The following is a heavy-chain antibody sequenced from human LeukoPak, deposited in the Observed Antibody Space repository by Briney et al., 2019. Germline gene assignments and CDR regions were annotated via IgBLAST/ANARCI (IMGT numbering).Heavy chain of an antibody. CDR2: ISAYNGNT. V-gene: IGHV1-18*01. D-gene: IGHD4-23*01. CDR3: ARGDYGGNPFLDY. Sequence: ASVKVSCKASGYTFTSYGISWVRQAPGQGLEWMGWISAYNGNTNYAQKFQGRVTMTRDMSTSTVYMELSSLRSEDTAVYYCARGDYGGNPFLDYWGQGTLVTVSS. CDR1: GYTFTSYG. J-gene: IGHJ4*02.